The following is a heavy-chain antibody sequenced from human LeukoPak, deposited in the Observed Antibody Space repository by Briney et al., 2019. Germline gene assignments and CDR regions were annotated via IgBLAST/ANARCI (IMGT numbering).Heavy chain of an antibody. CDR3: ARGLWFEEYYWFDP. J-gene: IGHJ5*02. D-gene: IGHD3-10*01. CDR1: GYTFTSYD. Sequence: ASVKVSCKASGYTFTSYDINWVRQATGQGLEWMGWMNPNSGNTGYAQKFQGRVTMTRNTSISTAYMELSSLRSEDTAVYYCARGLWFEEYYWFDPWGQGTLVTVSS. CDR2: MNPNSGNT. V-gene: IGHV1-8*01.